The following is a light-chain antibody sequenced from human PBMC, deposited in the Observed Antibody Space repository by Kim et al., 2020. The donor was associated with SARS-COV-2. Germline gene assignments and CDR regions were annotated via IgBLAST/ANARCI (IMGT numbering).Light chain of an antibody. CDR2: DVS. CDR3: SSYTSSSTLYV. Sequence: QSITSSCTGTSSDVGGYNYVSWYQQHPGKAPKLMIYDVSNRPSGVSNRFSGSKSGNTASLTISGLQAEDEADYYCSSYTSSSTLYVFGTGTKVTV. V-gene: IGLV2-14*03. J-gene: IGLJ1*01. CDR1: SSDVGGYNY.